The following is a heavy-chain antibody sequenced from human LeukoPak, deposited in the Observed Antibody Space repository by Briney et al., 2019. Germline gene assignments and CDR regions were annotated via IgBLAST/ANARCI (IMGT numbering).Heavy chain of an antibody. D-gene: IGHD2-2*01. V-gene: IGHV3-7*01. CDR2: MKQDGSEK. CDR3: ARIYCSSTNYYRHFDY. Sequence: GGSLRLSCTASGFTFGTYWMTWVRQAPGKGLEWVANMKQDGSEKYYVDSVKGRFTISRDNAKNSLYLQMNSLRAEDTAVYYCARIYCSSTNYYRHFDYWGQGTLVTVSS. J-gene: IGHJ4*02. CDR1: GFTFGTYW.